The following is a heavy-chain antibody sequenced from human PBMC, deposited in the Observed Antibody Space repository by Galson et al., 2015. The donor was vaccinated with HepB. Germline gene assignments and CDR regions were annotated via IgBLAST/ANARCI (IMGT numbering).Heavy chain of an antibody. CDR2: IDPSDSYT. CDR1: GYSFTSYW. V-gene: IGHV5-10-1*01. J-gene: IGHJ6*02. CDR3: ARLDKRGSGSYYDYYYGMDV. D-gene: IGHD3-10*01. Sequence: QSGAEVKKPGESLRISCKGSGYSFTSYWISWVRQMPGKGLEWMGRIDPSDSYTNHSPSFQGHVTISADKSISTAYLQWSSLKASDTAMYYCARLDKRGSGSYYDYYYGMDVWGQGTTVTVSS.